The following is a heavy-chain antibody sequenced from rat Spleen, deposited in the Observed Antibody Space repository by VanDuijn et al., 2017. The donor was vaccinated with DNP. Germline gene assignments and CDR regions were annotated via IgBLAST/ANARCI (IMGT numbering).Heavy chain of an antibody. CDR3: ARGATGD. Sequence: EVQLVESGGGLVQPGRSLKLSCAASGFTFSNYDMAWVRQAPTKGLEWVASISTSGGSTYYRDSVKGRFTVSRDNAKSTLYLQMDSLRSEDTATYYCARGATGDWGQGVMVTVSS. V-gene: IGHV5-25*01. D-gene: IGHD4-1*01. J-gene: IGHJ2*01. CDR1: GFTFSNYD. CDR2: ISTSGGST.